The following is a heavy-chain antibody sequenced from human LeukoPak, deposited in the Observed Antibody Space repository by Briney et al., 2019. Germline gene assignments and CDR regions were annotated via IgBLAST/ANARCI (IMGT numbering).Heavy chain of an antibody. Sequence: PSETLSLTCAVYGGSFSGYYWSWLRQPPGKGLEWIGEINHSGSTNYNPSLKSRVTISVDTSKNQFSLKLSSVTAADTAVYYCARHRPVGIVVVPAAPCSGGSCYFGWFDPWGQGTLVTVSS. CDR3: ARHRPVGIVVVPAAPCSGGSCYFGWFDP. V-gene: IGHV4-34*01. CDR1: GGSFSGYY. CDR2: INHSGST. J-gene: IGHJ5*02. D-gene: IGHD2-15*01.